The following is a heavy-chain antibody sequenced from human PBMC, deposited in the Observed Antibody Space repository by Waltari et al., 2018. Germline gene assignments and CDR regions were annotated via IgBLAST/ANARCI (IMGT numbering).Heavy chain of an antibody. V-gene: IGHV3-30*02. CDR1: GFNLRSFG. CDR3: AKGYSYGYFDY. J-gene: IGHJ4*02. CDR2: IRYDGSNK. D-gene: IGHD5-18*01. Sequence: VQLVESGGGVVQPGGSLRLSCAGSGFNLRSFGLHWVGQAPGKGLEWVAFIRYDGSNKYYADSVKGRFTISRDNSKNTLYLQMNSLRAEDTAVYYCAKGYSYGYFDYWGQGTLVTVSS.